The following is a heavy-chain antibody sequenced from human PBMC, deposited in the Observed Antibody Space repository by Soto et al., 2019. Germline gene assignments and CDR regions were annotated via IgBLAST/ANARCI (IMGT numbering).Heavy chain of an antibody. CDR3: VKDGSSGWPYYYGMDV. CDR1: GFTFSSYG. CDR2: ISYDGSNK. J-gene: IGHJ6*02. V-gene: IGHV3-30*18. D-gene: IGHD6-19*01. Sequence: PGGSLRLSCAASGFTFSSYGMHRFRQAPGKGLEWVAVISYDGSNKYYADSVKGRFTISRDNSKNTLYLQMSSLRAEDTAVYYCVKDGSSGWPYYYGMDVWGQGTTVTVSS.